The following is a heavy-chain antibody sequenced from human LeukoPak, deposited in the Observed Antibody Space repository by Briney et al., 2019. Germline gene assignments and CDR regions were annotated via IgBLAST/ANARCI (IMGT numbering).Heavy chain of an antibody. Sequence: SETLSLTCAVFGGSFGGYYWNWIRQPPGKGLEWIGEINHSGSTNYNPSLKSRVTITIETSTNQFSLKLSAVTAADTAVYYCERVWYYGSGTNSDLYYYYYMDVWGRGTTVTVSS. CDR1: GGSFGGYY. CDR2: INHSGST. J-gene: IGHJ6*03. CDR3: ERVWYYGSGTNSDLYYYYYMDV. V-gene: IGHV4-34*01. D-gene: IGHD3-10*01.